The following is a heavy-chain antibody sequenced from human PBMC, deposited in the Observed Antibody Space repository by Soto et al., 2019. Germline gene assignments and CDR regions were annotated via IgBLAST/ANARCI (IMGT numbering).Heavy chain of an antibody. V-gene: IGHV3-33*01. CDR3: ARWWGSRSSGYYMDH. D-gene: IGHD3-10*01. J-gene: IGHJ4*02. CDR2: TSYDGSNK. CDR1: GYVFNHYG. Sequence: QVPLVESGGGVVQPGRSLRLSCAASGYVFNHYGLHWVRQAPGKGLEWLTLTSYDGSNKQYADSVKGRFTISRDDSKNTVYLQMNSLRVDDTAVYYCARWWGSRSSGYYMDHWGQGTLVTVSS.